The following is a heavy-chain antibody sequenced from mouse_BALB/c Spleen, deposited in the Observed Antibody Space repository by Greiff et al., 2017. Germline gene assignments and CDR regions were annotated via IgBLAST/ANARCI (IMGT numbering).Heavy chain of an antibody. CDR1: GFAFSSYD. V-gene: IGHV5-12-1*01. J-gene: IGHJ2*01. D-gene: IGHD1-1*01. Sequence: EVQLVESGGGLVKPGGSLKLSCAASGFAFSSYDMSWVRQTPEKRLEWVAYISSGGGSTYYPDTVKGRFTISRDNAKNTLYLQMSSLKSEDTAMYYCVRDLRTSYYFDYWGQGTTLTVSS. CDR3: VRDLRTSYYFDY. CDR2: ISSGGGST.